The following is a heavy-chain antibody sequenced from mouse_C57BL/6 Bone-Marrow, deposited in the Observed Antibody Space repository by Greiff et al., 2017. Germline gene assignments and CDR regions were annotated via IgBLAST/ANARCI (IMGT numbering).Heavy chain of an antibody. CDR1: GYSFTGYY. Sequence: EVQLQQSGPELVKPGASVKISCKASGYSFTGYYMNWVKQSPEKSLEWIGEINPSTGGTTYNQKFKAKATLTVDKSSSTAYMQLKSLTSEDSAVYYCATREGVVATDCDVWGTGTTVTVSS. CDR2: INPSTGGT. J-gene: IGHJ1*03. D-gene: IGHD1-1*01. CDR3: ATREGVVATDCDV. V-gene: IGHV1-42*01.